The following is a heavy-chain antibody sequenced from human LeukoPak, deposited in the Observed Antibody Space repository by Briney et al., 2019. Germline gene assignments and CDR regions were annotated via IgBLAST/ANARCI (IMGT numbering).Heavy chain of an antibody. J-gene: IGHJ4*02. D-gene: IGHD2-15*01. V-gene: IGHV3-23*01. CDR1: GFTFSGYA. CDR2: ITGSGATT. Sequence: GGSLRLSCAASGFTFSGYAMSWVRQARGKGLEWVSLITGSGATTYYADSVRGRFTVSRDNSKNTLYLQMNSLRAEDTAVYFCAKGDCGGTCLLIDNWGQGTLVTVSS. CDR3: AKGDCGGTCLLIDN.